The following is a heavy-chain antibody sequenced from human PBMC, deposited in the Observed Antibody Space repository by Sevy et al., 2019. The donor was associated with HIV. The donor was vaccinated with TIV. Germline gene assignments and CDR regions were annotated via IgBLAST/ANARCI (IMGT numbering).Heavy chain of an antibody. CDR1: GFTFSSYA. Sequence: GESLKISCAASGFTFSSYAMRWVRQAPGKGLEWVAVISYDGSNKYYADSVKGRFTISRDNSKNTLYLQMNSLRAEDTAVYYCARDGSWYALPDAFDIWGQGTMVTVSS. CDR3: ARDGSWYALPDAFDI. J-gene: IGHJ3*02. D-gene: IGHD6-13*01. CDR2: ISYDGSNK. V-gene: IGHV3-30-3*01.